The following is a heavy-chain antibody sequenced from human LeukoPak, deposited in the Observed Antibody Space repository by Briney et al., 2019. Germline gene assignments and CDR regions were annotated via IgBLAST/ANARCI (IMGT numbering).Heavy chain of an antibody. V-gene: IGHV3-23*01. Sequence: PGGSLRLSCAASRFTFSSYAMSWVRQAPGKGLEWVSAISGSGGSTYYADSVKGRFTISRDNSKSTLDLQMNSLRAEDTAVYYCTKGVYSSTPLGWFDPWGQGTLVTVSS. D-gene: IGHD6-13*01. CDR1: RFTFSSYA. CDR3: TKGVYSSTPLGWFDP. CDR2: ISGSGGST. J-gene: IGHJ5*02.